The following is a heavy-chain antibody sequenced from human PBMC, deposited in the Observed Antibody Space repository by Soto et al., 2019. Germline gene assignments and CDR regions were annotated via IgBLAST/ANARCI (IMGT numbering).Heavy chain of an antibody. J-gene: IGHJ5*02. CDR2: IYPGDSDT. D-gene: IGHD3-10*01. CDR1: GYSFTSYW. V-gene: IGHV5-51*01. Sequence: PGESLKISCKGSGYSFTSYWIGWVRQMPGKGLGWMGIIYPGDSDTRYSPSFQSQVTISADKSISTAYLQWSSLKASDTAIYYCARLLSITMVRGAGPSWFDPWGQGTLVTVSS. CDR3: ARLLSITMVRGAGPSWFDP.